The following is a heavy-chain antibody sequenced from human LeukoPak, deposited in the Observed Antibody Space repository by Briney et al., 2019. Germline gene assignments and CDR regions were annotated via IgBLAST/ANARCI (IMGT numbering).Heavy chain of an antibody. CDR2: IKQDGSRT. D-gene: IGHD2-2*01. Sequence: GGSLRLSCAASGFTFSNAWMSWVRQAPGKGLEWVANIKQDGSRTHYVDSVKGRFIIFRDNAKNSLYLQMNSLRAEDTAVYYCARGRSSSSTSRTIGYWGQGTLVTVSS. CDR1: GFTFSNAW. V-gene: IGHV3-7*04. J-gene: IGHJ4*02. CDR3: ARGRSSSSTSRTIGY.